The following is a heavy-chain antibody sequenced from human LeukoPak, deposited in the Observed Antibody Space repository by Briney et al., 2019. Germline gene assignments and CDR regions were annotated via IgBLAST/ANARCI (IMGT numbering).Heavy chain of an antibody. Sequence: GGSLRLSCAASGFTFSNYALSWVRQAPGRGLEWVSLVSYSGLTTDYADSVKGRFTVSRDNSKNTLSLQMNSLNADDTAVYYCAKHVRTNVWFFDSWGQGTLITVSS. CDR3: AKHVRTNVWFFDS. J-gene: IGHJ5*01. D-gene: IGHD3-9*01. V-gene: IGHV3-23*01. CDR1: GFTFSNYA. CDR2: VSYSGLTT.